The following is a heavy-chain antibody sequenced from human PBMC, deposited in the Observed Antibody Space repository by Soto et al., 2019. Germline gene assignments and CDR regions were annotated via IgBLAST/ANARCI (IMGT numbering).Heavy chain of an antibody. Sequence: EVQLVESGGGLVKPGGSLRLSCAASGFTFNTYDMNWVRQAPGKGLEWVSSITTSSAYIYYADSLKGRITISRDNAKNSLFXXXXXXRAEXTAVYYCVRSGTARLLRHSWFDTWGQGTLVTVSS. V-gene: IGHV3-21*01. CDR2: ITTSSAYI. CDR3: VRSGTARLLRHSWFDT. D-gene: IGHD2-21*01. CDR1: GFTFNTYD. J-gene: IGHJ5*02.